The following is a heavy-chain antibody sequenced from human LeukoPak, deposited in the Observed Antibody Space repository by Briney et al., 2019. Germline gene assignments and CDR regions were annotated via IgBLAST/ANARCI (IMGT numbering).Heavy chain of an antibody. Sequence: VXVSCKASXXXXXXYXXNWVXXAXGQXXXXMGXXXXIFGTANYAQKFQGRVTITADESTSTAYMELSSLRSEDTAVYYCARAPTMVRGVIPWGPFDYWGQGTLVTVSS. J-gene: IGHJ4*02. D-gene: IGHD3-10*01. CDR2: XXXIFGTA. V-gene: IGHV1-69*01. CDR1: XXXXXXYX. CDR3: ARAPTMVRGVIPWGPFDY.